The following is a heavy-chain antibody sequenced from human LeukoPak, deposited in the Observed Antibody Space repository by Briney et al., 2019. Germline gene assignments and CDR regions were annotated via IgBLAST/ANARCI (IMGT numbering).Heavy chain of an antibody. D-gene: IGHD3-22*01. CDR3: ARQPLSRIVVATVLWFDP. Sequence: PETLSLTCTVSGGSISSSSYYWGWIRQPPGKGLEWIGSIYYSGSTYYNPSLKSRVTISVDTSKNQFSLKLSSVTAADTAVYYCARQPLSRIVVATVLWFDPWGQGTLVTVSS. V-gene: IGHV4-39*01. J-gene: IGHJ5*02. CDR1: GGSISSSSYY. CDR2: IYYSGST.